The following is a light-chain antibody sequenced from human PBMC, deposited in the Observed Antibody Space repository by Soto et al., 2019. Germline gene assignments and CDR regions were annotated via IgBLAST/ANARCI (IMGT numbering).Light chain of an antibody. J-gene: IGLJ2*01. V-gene: IGLV2-23*01. CDR3: SSYAGSNTYVV. CDR2: EDT. CDR1: SSDVGSYNL. Sequence: QSALTQPASVSGSPGQSITISCTGNSSDVGSYNLVSWYQQHPGKAPKLMIYEDTKRPSGVSNRFSGSKSGNTASLTISGLQAEDEADYYCSSYAGSNTYVVFGGGTKLTVL.